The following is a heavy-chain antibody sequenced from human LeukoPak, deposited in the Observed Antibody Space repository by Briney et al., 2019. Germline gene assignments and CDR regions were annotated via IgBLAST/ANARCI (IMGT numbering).Heavy chain of an antibody. CDR3: AIDYTSGWYWDY. D-gene: IGHD6-19*01. CDR1: GFSFSTYT. V-gene: IGHV3-23*01. CDR2: ISGDGST. Sequence: GGSLRLFCAASGFSFSTYTMSWVRQAPGKGLEWVSTISGDGSTYYADSVRGRFTISRDNSKNTLYLQMNSLRAEDTAVYYCAIDYTSGWYWDYWGRGTLVTVSS. J-gene: IGHJ4*02.